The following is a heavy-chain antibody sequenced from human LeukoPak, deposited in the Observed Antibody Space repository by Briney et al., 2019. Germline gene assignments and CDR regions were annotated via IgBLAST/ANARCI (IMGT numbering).Heavy chain of an antibody. Sequence: SETLSLTCAVYGGSFSGYYWSWIRQPPVKELEWIGEINHSGSTNYNPSLKSRVTISVDTSKNQFSLKLSSVTAADTAVYYCARAGPYGDYERGHAFDIWGQGTMVTVSS. V-gene: IGHV4-34*01. J-gene: IGHJ3*02. CDR2: INHSGST. CDR1: GGSFSGYY. CDR3: ARAGPYGDYERGHAFDI. D-gene: IGHD4-17*01.